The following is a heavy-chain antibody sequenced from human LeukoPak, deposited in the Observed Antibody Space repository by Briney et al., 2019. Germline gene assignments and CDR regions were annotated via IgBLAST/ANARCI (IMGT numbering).Heavy chain of an antibody. CDR1: GYTFTSYD. V-gene: IGHV1-8*01. CDR3: ARGYYGSGSPNLNY. J-gene: IGHJ4*02. Sequence: ASVKVSCKASGYTFTSYDNNWVRQATGQGLEWMGWMNPNSGNTGYAQKFQGRVTMTRNTSISTAYMELSSLRSEDTAVYYCARGYYGSGSPNLNYWGQGTLVTVSS. CDR2: MNPNSGNT. D-gene: IGHD3-10*01.